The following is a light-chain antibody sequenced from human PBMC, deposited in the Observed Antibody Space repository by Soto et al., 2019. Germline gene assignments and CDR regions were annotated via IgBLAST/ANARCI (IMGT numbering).Light chain of an antibody. CDR1: SSNIGSNY. CDR2: RNN. Sequence: QSVLTQPPSASGTPGQRVTISCSGSSSNIGSNYVYWYQQLPGTAPKLLIYRNNQRLSGVPDRFSGSKSGTSASLAISGLRSEDEADYYCAAWDDSLSIWVFGGGTKLTVL. V-gene: IGLV1-47*01. CDR3: AAWDDSLSIWV. J-gene: IGLJ3*02.